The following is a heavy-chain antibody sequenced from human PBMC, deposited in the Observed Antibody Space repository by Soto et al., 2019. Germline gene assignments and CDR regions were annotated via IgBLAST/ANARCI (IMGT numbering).Heavy chain of an antibody. CDR2: IYHSGST. J-gene: IGHJ4*02. CDR3: ARAAMGGSSWPFDY. CDR1: GGSLSSSNW. V-gene: IGHV4-4*02. Sequence: PSETLSLTCAVSGGSLSSSNWWSWGRQPPGKGLEWIGEIYHSGSTNYNPSLKSRVTISVDKSKNQFSLKLSSVTAADTAVYYCARAAMGGSSWPFDYWGQGTLVTVSS. D-gene: IGHD6-13*01.